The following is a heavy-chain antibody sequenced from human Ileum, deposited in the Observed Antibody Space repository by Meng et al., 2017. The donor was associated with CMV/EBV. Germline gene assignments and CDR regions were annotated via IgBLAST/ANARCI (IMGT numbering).Heavy chain of an antibody. CDR2: IIGSSTYI. D-gene: IGHD2-21*01. CDR1: GFSFSASI. CDR3: ASNRYCGSPYCHDGYDN. J-gene: IGHJ4*02. Sequence: GESLKISCAASGFSFSASIMTWVRQAPGKGLEWVSSIIGSSTYIYYADSVKGRFTISRDNAENSLYLQMNSLRAEDTAIYYGASNRYCGSPYCHDGYDNWGQGTLVTVSS. V-gene: IGHV3-21*06.